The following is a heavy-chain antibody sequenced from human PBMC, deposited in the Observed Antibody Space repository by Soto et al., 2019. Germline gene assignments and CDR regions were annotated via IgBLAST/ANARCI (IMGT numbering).Heavy chain of an antibody. Sequence: SETLSLTCTVSGGSIRNYYWSWIRQPAGKGLEWIGRVYSTGTTNYNPSLRSRVAMSVDTSKNQFSLRLDSVTAADTATYFCARDEYYDSNNWFEHWGWAPWSPSP. V-gene: IGHV4-4*07. CDR1: GGSIRNYY. D-gene: IGHD3-22*01. CDR2: VYSTGTT. J-gene: IGHJ5*02. CDR3: ARDEYYDSNNWFEH.